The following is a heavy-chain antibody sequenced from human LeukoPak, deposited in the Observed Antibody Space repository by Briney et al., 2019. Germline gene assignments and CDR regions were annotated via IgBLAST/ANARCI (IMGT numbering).Heavy chain of an antibody. D-gene: IGHD3-3*01. CDR2: ISSSSSTI. J-gene: IGHJ4*02. CDR3: ARDPTPYYDFWSGYYTVTYFDY. CDR1: GFTFSSYS. V-gene: IGHV3-48*01. Sequence: GGSLRLSCAASGFTFSSYSMNWVRQAPGKGLEWVSYISSSSSTIYYADSVKGRFTISRDNAKNSLYLQMNSLRAEDTAVYYCARDPTPYYDFWSGYYTVTYFDYWGQGTLVTVSS.